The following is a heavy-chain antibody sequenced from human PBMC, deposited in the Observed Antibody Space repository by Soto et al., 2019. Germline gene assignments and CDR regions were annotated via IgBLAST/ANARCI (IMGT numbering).Heavy chain of an antibody. V-gene: IGHV3-30*03. CDR3: GRGEHRDYFDY. CDR1: GFPFSSYA. J-gene: IGHJ4*02. Sequence: LRLSCAASGFPFSSYAMTWVSHAPCKGLEKVAVISDDGSNKYYADSVKGRFTISRDNAKNSLYLQMNSLRAEDTAVYFCGRGEHRDYFDYWSQGTLVTVSA. CDR2: ISDDGSNK.